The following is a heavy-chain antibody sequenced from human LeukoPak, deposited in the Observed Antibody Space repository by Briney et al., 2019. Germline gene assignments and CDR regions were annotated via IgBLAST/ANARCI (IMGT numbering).Heavy chain of an antibody. D-gene: IGHD6-19*01. V-gene: IGHV1-3*01. CDR2: INAGNGNT. CDR1: GYTFTSYA. CDR3: ARGHGGIAVANWFDP. J-gene: IGHJ5*02. Sequence: ASVKVSCKASGYTFTSYAMHWVRQAPGQRLEWMGWINAGNGNTKYSQKFQGRVTITRDTSASTAYIELSSLRSEDTAVYYCARGHGGIAVANWFDPWGQGILVTVSS.